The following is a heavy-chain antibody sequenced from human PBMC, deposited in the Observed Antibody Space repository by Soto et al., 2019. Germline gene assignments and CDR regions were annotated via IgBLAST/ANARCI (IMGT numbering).Heavy chain of an antibody. J-gene: IGHJ3*02. Sequence: SVKVSCKASGGTFSSYTISWVRQAPGQGLEWMGRIIPILGIANYAQKFQGRVTITADKSTSTAYMELSSLGSEDTAVYYCARDRITIFGVVAPDDAFDIWGQGTMVTVSS. CDR1: GGTFSSYT. V-gene: IGHV1-69*04. CDR3: ARDRITIFGVVAPDDAFDI. CDR2: IIPILGIA. D-gene: IGHD3-3*01.